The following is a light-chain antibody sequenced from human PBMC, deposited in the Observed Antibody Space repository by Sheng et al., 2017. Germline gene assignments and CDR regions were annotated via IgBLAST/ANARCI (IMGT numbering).Light chain of an antibody. J-gene: IGKJ2*03. V-gene: IGKV3-20*01. CDR3: QQYGSSPPYS. CDR1: QSVSSY. CDR2: GAS. Sequence: EIVLTQSPGTLSLSPGEGATLSCRASQSVSSYLAWYQQKPGQAPRLLIYGASSRATGIPDRFSGSGSGTDFTLIISRLEPEDFAVYYCQQYGSSPPYSFGQGTKL.